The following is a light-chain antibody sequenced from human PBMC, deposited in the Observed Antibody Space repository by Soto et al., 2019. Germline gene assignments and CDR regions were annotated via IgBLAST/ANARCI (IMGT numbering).Light chain of an antibody. CDR3: MQALQTPLT. J-gene: IGKJ4*01. CDR2: LGS. V-gene: IGKV2-28*01. Sequence: DLVMTQSPLSLPVTPGEPASISCRSSQSLLHSNGYNYLDWYLQKPGQSPQLLIYLGSNRASGVPDRFSGSESGTDFTLKISRVEAEDVGVYYCMQALQTPLTFGGGTKVEIK. CDR1: QSLLHSNGYNY.